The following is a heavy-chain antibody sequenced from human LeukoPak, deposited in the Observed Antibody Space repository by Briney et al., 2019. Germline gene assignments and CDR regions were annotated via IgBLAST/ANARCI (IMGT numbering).Heavy chain of an antibody. CDR2: IYYSGST. CDR3: ARHSSLKYDSSGHDYGYLDY. V-gene: IGHV4-59*08. D-gene: IGHD3-22*01. J-gene: IGHJ4*02. Sequence: SETLSLTCTVSGGSISSHYWSWIRQPPGKGLEWIGYIYYSGSTNYNPSLKSRVTISVDRSKNQFSLKLSSVTAADTAVYYCARHSSLKYDSSGHDYGYLDYWGQGTLVTVSS. CDR1: GGSISSHY.